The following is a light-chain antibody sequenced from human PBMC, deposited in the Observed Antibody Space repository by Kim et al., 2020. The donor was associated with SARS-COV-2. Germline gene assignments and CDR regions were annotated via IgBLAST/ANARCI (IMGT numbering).Light chain of an antibody. V-gene: IGKV1-27*01. J-gene: IGKJ1*01. Sequence: IQMTQSPSSLSASVGYRVTITCRASQDISNYVVWYQQKPGKVPKVLIYAASALHSGVPSRFSGGGFGTDFTHTISSLQTEDVATYYCQKYNAAPWTFGEGTKVDSK. CDR3: QKYNAAPWT. CDR2: AAS. CDR1: QDISNY.